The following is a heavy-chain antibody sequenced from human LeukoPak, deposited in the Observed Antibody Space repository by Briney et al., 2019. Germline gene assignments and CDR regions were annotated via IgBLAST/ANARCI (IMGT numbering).Heavy chain of an antibody. CDR2: IYYSGST. J-gene: IGHJ5*02. V-gene: IGHV4-59*01. CDR3: ARDQGPRIDP. CDR1: GDSISSYY. Sequence: SETLSLTCTVSGDSISSYYWSWIRQPPGKGLEWIGYIYYSGSTNYNPSLKSRVTISVGTSKNQFSLKLTSVTAADTAVYYCARDQGPRIDPWGQGTRVTVSS.